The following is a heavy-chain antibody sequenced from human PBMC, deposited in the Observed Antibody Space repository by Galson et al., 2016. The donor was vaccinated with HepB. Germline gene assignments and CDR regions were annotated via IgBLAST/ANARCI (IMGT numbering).Heavy chain of an antibody. CDR1: GFSLSTTGEA. CDR2: IHWNDDK. V-gene: IGHV2-5*01. CDR3: AHRRSGYCNTVNCLYFDY. Sequence: PALVKPTPTLTLTCTFSGFSLSTTGEAVGWTRQPPGKALEWLALIHWNDDKRYSPSLKSRLTITKDTSKNQVVLTVTNMDPVDTATYFCAHRRSGYCNTVNCLYFDYWGQGTLATVSS. J-gene: IGHJ4*02. D-gene: IGHD2-15*01.